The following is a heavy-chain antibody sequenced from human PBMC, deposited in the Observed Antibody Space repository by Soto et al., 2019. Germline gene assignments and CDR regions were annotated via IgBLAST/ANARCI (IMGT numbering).Heavy chain of an antibody. Sequence: EVQLVQSGGGLVQPGGSLRVSCAASGFNFRGFRMGWVRQAPGKGLEWVANIKTDGSETHYADSAKGRFTISRDNAENSLHLQLNSLGLDDAAVYYCVKGAWGASWGQGTPVAVSP. J-gene: IGHJ5*02. D-gene: IGHD3-16*01. V-gene: IGHV3-7*05. CDR1: GFNFRGFR. CDR2: IKTDGSET. CDR3: VKGAWGAS.